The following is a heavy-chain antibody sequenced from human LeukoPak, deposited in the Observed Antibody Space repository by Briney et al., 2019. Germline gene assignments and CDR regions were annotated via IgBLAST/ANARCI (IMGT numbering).Heavy chain of an antibody. V-gene: IGHV1-46*01. CDR3: ANLAAAGTAHYYFDY. D-gene: IGHD6-13*01. J-gene: IGHJ4*02. Sequence: ASVKVSCKASGYTFTSYHMHWVRQAPGQGLEIMGIINPSGGSTTYAQKFQGRVTMTRDTSTSTVYMELSSLRSEDTAVYYCANLAAAGTAHYYFDYWGQGTLVTVSS. CDR1: GYTFTSYH. CDR2: INPSGGST.